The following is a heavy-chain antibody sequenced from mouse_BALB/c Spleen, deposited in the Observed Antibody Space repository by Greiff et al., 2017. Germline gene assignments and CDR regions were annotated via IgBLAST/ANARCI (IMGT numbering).Heavy chain of an antibody. CDR2: ISSGGST. Sequence: EVQVVESGGGLVKPGGSLKLSCAASGFTFSSYAMSWVRQTPEKRLEWVASISSGGSTYYPDSVKGRFTISRDNARNILYLQMSSLRSEDTAMYYCARSPDYGSSYNYAMDYWGQGTSVTVSS. CDR1: GFTFSSYA. V-gene: IGHV5-6-5*01. J-gene: IGHJ4*01. D-gene: IGHD1-1*01. CDR3: ARSPDYGSSYNYAMDY.